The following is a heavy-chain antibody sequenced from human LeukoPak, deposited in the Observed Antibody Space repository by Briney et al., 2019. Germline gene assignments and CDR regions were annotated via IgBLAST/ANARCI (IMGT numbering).Heavy chain of an antibody. CDR1: GFTFSSYA. Sequence: KAGGSLRLSCAASGFTFSSYAMTWVRQAPGRGLEWVSSMSSGGSYIYYADSVRGRFSISRDNAKNSLYLLMNRLRAEDTAVYHCARDRPTGASRLFVVQWGQGTLVTVSS. CDR3: ARDRPTGASRLFVVQ. CDR2: MSSGGSYI. D-gene: IGHD3-3*01. J-gene: IGHJ4*02. V-gene: IGHV3-21*01.